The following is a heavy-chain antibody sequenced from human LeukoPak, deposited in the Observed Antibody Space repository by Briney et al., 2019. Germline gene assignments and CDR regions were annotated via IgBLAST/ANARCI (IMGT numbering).Heavy chain of an antibody. V-gene: IGHV3-53*01. CDR3: AASSWYVPFDY. J-gene: IGHJ4*02. CDR1: GFTVSSNY. Sequence: PGGSLRLSCAASGFTVSSNYVSWVRQAPGKGLEWVSIIYSSGNTYYADSVKGRFTISRDNSKNTVFLQMNSLRAEDTAVYYCAASSWYVPFDYWGQGTLVTVSS. CDR2: IYSSGNT. D-gene: IGHD6-13*01.